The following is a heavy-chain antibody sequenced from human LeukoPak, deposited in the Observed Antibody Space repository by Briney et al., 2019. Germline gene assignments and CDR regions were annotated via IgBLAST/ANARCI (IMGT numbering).Heavy chain of an antibody. CDR1: GFTFSDYY. V-gene: IGHV3-23*01. CDR2: ITGSGTNR. J-gene: IGHJ4*02. Sequence: GGSLRLSCAASGFTFSDYYMSWIRQAPGKGLEWVSAITGSGTNRYYADSLKGRFTTSRDNSKNTVFLQMNSLRHEDTAIYYCVIWGDYDVLTGYYVPDYWGQGTLVTVAS. CDR3: VIWGDYDVLTGYYVPDY. D-gene: IGHD3-9*01.